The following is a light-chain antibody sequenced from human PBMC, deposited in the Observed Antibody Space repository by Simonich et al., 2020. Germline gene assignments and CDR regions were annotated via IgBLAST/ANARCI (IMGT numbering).Light chain of an antibody. CDR1: SSDVGGYNY. CDR2: DVR. J-gene: IGLJ3*02. CDR3: SSYTSSSTWV. V-gene: IGLV2-14*01. Sequence: QSALTQPASVSGSPGQSITISCTGTSSDVGGYNYVSWYQQHPGKAPNLMIYDVRKMPSGVSNRFSGSKSGNTASLTISGLQAEDEADYYCSSYTSSSTWVFGGGTKLTVL.